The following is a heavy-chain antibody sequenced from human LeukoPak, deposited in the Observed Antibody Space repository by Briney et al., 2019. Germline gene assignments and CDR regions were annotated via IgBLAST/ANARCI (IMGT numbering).Heavy chain of an antibody. CDR2: IYYSGST. D-gene: IGHD5-18*01. J-gene: IGHJ4*02. CDR1: GVSFSDYY. CDR3: ARSSPVDTAMDTSGNYFDY. V-gene: IGHV4-59*01. Sequence: PSETLSLTCTVSGVSFSDYYWSWIRQPPGKGLECIGYIYYSGSTNYNPSLKSRVTMSLDTSKTQFSLKLSSVTAADTAVYYCARSSPVDTAMDTSGNYFDYWGQGTLVTVSS.